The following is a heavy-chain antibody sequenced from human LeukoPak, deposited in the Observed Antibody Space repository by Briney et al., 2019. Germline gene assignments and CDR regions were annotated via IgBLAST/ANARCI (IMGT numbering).Heavy chain of an antibody. D-gene: IGHD6-19*01. Sequence: ASVKVSCKASGYTFTGYYMHWVRQAPGQGLERMGWINPNSGGTNYAQKFQGRVTMTRDTSISTAYMELSRLRSDDTAVYYCARAYSSGWYRYFDYWGQGTLVTVSS. CDR3: ARAYSSGWYRYFDY. V-gene: IGHV1-2*02. CDR2: INPNSGGT. CDR1: GYTFTGYY. J-gene: IGHJ4*02.